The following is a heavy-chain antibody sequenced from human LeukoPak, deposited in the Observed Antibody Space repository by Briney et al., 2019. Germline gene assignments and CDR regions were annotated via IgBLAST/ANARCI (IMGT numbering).Heavy chain of an antibody. D-gene: IGHD5-18*01. V-gene: IGHV4-39*02. Sequence: SETLSITCAVSGGSISSGGYYWGWIRQPPGKGLEWIGSIYYSGSTFYNPSLKSRVTISVDTSKNQFSLELSSVSAADAAVFFCARAEVVRGYTYGPFDSWGQGTLVTVSS. CDR2: IYYSGST. CDR3: ARAEVVRGYTYGPFDS. CDR1: GGSISSGGYY. J-gene: IGHJ4*02.